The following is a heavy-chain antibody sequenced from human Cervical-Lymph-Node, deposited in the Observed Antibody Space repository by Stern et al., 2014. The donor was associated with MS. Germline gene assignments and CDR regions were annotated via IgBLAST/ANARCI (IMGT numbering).Heavy chain of an antibody. D-gene: IGHD3-22*01. CDR3: SRGGRATMIVLSPGAFDF. V-gene: IGHV3-49*03. CDR2: IRSKAYGGTT. J-gene: IGHJ3*01. CDR1: GFTFGDYH. Sequence: EVQLVESGGTLVQPGRSLRLSCSGFGFTFGDYHLSWFRQAPGKGLEWVGFIRSKAYGGTTECGASVKGRFSISRDDSESIAFLQMNSLKAEDTAVYYCSRGGRATMIVLSPGAFDFWGQGTMVTVSS.